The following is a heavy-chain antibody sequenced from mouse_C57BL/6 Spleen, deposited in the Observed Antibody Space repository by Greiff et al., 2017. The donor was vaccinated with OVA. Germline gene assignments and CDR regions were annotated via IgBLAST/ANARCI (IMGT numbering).Heavy chain of an antibody. Sequence: EVKVVESGGDLVKPGGSLKLSCAASGFTFSSYGMSWVRQTPDKRLEWVATISSGGSYTYYPDSVKGRFTISRDNAKNTLYLQMSSLKSEDTAMYYCARHGDYYGSSFDYWGQGTTLTVSS. CDR3: ARHGDYYGSSFDY. CDR2: ISSGGSYT. V-gene: IGHV5-6*01. CDR1: GFTFSSYG. D-gene: IGHD1-1*01. J-gene: IGHJ2*01.